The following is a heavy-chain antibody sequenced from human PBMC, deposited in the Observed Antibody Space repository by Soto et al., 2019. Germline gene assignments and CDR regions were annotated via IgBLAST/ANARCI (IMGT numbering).Heavy chain of an antibody. CDR3: ARDLSQRLVSRGYYYGMDV. Sequence: GGSLRLSCAASGFTFSSYWMSWVRQAPGKGLEWVANIKQDGSEKYYVDSVKGRFTISRDNAKNSLYLQMNSLRAEDTAVYYCARDLSQRLVSRGYYYGMDVWGQGTTVTVSS. J-gene: IGHJ6*02. D-gene: IGHD6-13*01. V-gene: IGHV3-7*03. CDR1: GFTFSSYW. CDR2: IKQDGSEK.